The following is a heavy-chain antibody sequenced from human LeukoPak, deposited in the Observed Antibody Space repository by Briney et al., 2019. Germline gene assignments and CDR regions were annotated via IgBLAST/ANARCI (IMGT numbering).Heavy chain of an antibody. CDR2: ISISGNDK. CDR3: ARSMITVASTAWAY. J-gene: IGHJ4*02. Sequence: GGSLRLSCAASGFAFRDYYMTWVRQAPGKGLEGIAYISISGNDKYYADSVKGRFTISRDNAKDSLYLQMNSLRAEDTAVYYCARSMITVASTAWAYWGQGTLVTVSS. D-gene: IGHD6-19*01. CDR1: GFAFRDYY. V-gene: IGHV3-11*01.